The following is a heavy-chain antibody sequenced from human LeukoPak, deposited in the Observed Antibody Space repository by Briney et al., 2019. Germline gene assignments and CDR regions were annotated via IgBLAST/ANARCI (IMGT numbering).Heavy chain of an antibody. V-gene: IGHV4-34*12. D-gene: IGHD7-27*01. CDR2: IIHSGST. Sequence: SETLSLTCAVYGGSFSGYYWSWIRQPPGKGLEWIGEIIHSGSTNYNPSLKSRVTISVDTSKNQFSLKLSSVTAADTAVYYCARLTLTGSLNWGQGTLVTVSS. CDR1: GGSFSGYY. CDR3: ARLTLTGSLN. J-gene: IGHJ4*02.